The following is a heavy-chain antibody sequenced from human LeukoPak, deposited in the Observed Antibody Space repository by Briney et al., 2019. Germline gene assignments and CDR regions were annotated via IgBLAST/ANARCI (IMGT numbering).Heavy chain of an antibody. V-gene: IGHV3-21*01. D-gene: IGHD3-3*01. Sequence: GGSLRLSCAASGFTFSSYSMNWVRQAPGKGLEWVSSISSSSSFIYYADSLKGRFTISRDNAKNSLYLQMNSLRAEDTAVYYCARGDDFWSGYYGYYFDYWGQGTLVTVSS. CDR2: ISSSSSFI. CDR3: ARGDDFWSGYYGYYFDY. J-gene: IGHJ4*02. CDR1: GFTFSSYS.